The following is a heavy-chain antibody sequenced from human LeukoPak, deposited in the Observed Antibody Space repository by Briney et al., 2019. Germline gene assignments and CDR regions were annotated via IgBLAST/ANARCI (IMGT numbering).Heavy chain of an antibody. D-gene: IGHD2-2*01. Sequence: PGGSLRLSCAASGFTFSSYAMSWVRKAPGKGLEWVSVISGSGGLTYYADSVKGRFTISRDNSKNTLYLQMNSLRADDTAVYYCARDLRRDCSTTTCYAFDYWGQGTLVTVS. V-gene: IGHV3-23*01. J-gene: IGHJ4*02. CDR2: ISGSGGLT. CDR3: ARDLRRDCSTTTCYAFDY. CDR1: GFTFSSYA.